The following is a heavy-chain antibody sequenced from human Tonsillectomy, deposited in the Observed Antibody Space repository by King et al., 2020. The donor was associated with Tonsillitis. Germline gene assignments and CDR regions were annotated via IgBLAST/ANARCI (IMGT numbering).Heavy chain of an antibody. CDR2: IYPGDADI. CDR3: ARRGDSSGYYYAFDI. Sequence: VQLVESGAEVKKPGESLKISCKGSGYSFSNYWIGWVRQMPGKGLEWMGIIYPGDADIRYSPSFQGQVTLSADRSISTAYLQWSSLKASDTAMYYCARRGDSSGYYYAFDIWGQGTLVTVSS. D-gene: IGHD3-22*01. V-gene: IGHV5-51*01. CDR1: GYSFSNYW. J-gene: IGHJ3*02.